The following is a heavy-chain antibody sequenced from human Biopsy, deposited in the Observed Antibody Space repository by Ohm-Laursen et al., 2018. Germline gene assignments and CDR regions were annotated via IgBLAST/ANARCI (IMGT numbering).Heavy chain of an antibody. V-gene: IGHV3-74*01. CDR3: TRAKAGSGSLLYFDY. Sequence: SLRLSCTASEFIFSRFWMYWVRHAPGKGLVWVSHINSDGSSTNYADAVKGRFTISRDNAKNTVFLQMNSLRAEDTAVYYCTRAKAGSGSLLYFDYWGQGTLVTVSS. D-gene: IGHD3-10*01. CDR2: INSDGSST. J-gene: IGHJ4*02. CDR1: EFIFSRFW.